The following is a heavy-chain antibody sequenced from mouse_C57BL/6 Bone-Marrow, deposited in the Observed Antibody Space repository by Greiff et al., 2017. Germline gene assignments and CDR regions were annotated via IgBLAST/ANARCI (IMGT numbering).Heavy chain of an antibody. CDR3: AREDYGYDEYYAMDY. Sequence: VQLQQPGAELVKPGASVKVSCKASGYTFTSYWMHWVKQRPGQGLEWIGRIHPNSGSTNYNEKFKSKATLTVDKSSSTAYMQLSSLTSEDSAVYYCAREDYGYDEYYAMDYWGQGTSVTVSS. CDR2: IHPNSGST. CDR1: GYTFTSYW. J-gene: IGHJ4*01. D-gene: IGHD2-2*01. V-gene: IGHV1-64*01.